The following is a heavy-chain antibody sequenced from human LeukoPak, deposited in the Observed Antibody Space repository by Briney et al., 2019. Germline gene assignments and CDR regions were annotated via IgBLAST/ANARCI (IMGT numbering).Heavy chain of an antibody. CDR3: ARAHGSGSYYSDRDYYYYYGMDV. CDR2: TYYRSKWYN. D-gene: IGHD3-10*01. V-gene: IGHV6-1*01. CDR1: GDSVSSNSAA. Sequence: SQTLSLTCAISGDSVSSNSAAWNWIRQSPSRGLEWLGRTYYRSKWYNDYAVSVKSRITINPDTSKNQFSLQLNSVAPEYTAVYYCARAHGSGSYYSDRDYYYYYGMDVWGQGTTVTVSS. J-gene: IGHJ6*02.